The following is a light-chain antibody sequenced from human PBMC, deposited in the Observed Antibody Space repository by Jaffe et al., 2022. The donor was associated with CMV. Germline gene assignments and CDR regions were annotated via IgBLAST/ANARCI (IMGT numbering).Light chain of an antibody. CDR3: QHYDSWPPD. CDR2: GVS. Sequence: EIVLTQSPAILSVSPGGSATLSCTASQTINNNLAWYQQKPGQAPRLVIYGVSTRASGIPARFSGSGSGTEFTLTIRSLQSEDFALYYCQHYDSWPPDFGPGTKVDI. CDR1: QTINNN. V-gene: IGKV3-15*01. J-gene: IGKJ3*01.